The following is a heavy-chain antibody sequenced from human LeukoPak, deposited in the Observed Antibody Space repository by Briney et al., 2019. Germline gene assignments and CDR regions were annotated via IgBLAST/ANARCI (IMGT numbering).Heavy chain of an antibody. V-gene: IGHV3-30*03. J-gene: IGHJ4*02. D-gene: IGHD6-19*01. Sequence: PGGSLRLSCAASGFRFSVYVMHWVRQAPGKGLEWVALISYDGSNKYYGDSVKGRFTISRDNSKNTLSLEMSSLRGDDTALYYCARDSGGSLFDLWGQGTLVVVSS. CDR1: GFRFSVYV. CDR2: ISYDGSNK. CDR3: ARDSGGSLFDL.